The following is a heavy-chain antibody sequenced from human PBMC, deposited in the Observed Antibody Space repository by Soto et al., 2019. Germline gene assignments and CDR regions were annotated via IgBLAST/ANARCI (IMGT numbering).Heavy chain of an antibody. D-gene: IGHD1-26*01. J-gene: IGHJ4*02. CDR3: ARDMGPSGAYGY. V-gene: IGHV1-3*01. CDR2: IHAGNGNT. CDR1: GFTFTNYV. Sequence: QVQLVQSGAEVKKPGASVKVSCKTFGFTFTNYVLFWVRQAPGQRLEWVGWIHAGNGNTESSEKFQGRVTLTTDTSASTAYMELSSLRSEDTALYYCARDMGPSGAYGYWGQGTLVTVSS.